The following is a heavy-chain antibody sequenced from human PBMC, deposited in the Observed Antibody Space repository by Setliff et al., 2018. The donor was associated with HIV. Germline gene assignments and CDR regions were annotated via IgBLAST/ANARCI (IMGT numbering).Heavy chain of an antibody. CDR1: GFSFSIYA. J-gene: IGHJ4*02. CDR2: MSYDGSNK. V-gene: IGHV3-30-3*01. D-gene: IGHD6-13*01. Sequence: GGSLRFSCAASGFSFSIYAMHWVRQAPGKGLEWVAVMSYDGSNKYYADSVKGRFTISRDNSKNTLYLQMNSLRPEDTAVYYCAREEGQQLVPSGWDYWGQGTLVTVSS. CDR3: AREEGQQLVPSGWDY.